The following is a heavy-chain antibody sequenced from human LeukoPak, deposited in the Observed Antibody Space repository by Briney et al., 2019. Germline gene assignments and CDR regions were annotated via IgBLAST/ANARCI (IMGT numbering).Heavy chain of an antibody. D-gene: IGHD4-17*01. J-gene: IGHJ2*01. CDR2: IYSGGST. Sequence: GGSLRLSCAASGFTVSSNYLSWVRQAPGKGLAWVSVIYSGGSTYYADSVKGRFTISRDNSKNTLYLQMNSLRAEDTAVYYCARVGDDYGDYWYFDLWGRGTLVTVSS. V-gene: IGHV3-66*01. CDR1: GFTVSSNY. CDR3: ARVGDDYGDYWYFDL.